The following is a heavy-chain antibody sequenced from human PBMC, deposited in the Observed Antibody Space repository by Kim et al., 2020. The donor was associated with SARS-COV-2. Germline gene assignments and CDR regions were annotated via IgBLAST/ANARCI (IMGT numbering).Heavy chain of an antibody. J-gene: IGHJ6*02. Sequence: SETLSLTCTVSGGSISSGGYYWSWIRQHPGKGLEWIGYIYYSGSTYYNPSLKSRVTISVDTSKNQFSLKLSSVTAADTAVYYCARDRVTTGGYYYYYGMDVWGQGTTVTVSS. CDR3: ARDRVTTGGYYYYYGMDV. CDR2: IYYSGST. CDR1: GGSISSGGYY. D-gene: IGHD1-1*01. V-gene: IGHV4-31*03.